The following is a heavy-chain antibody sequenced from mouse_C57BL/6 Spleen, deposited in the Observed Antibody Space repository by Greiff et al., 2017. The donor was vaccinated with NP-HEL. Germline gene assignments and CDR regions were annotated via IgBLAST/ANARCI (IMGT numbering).Heavy chain of an antibody. J-gene: IGHJ4*01. CDR2: ISSGGDYI. Sequence: EVHLVESGEGLVKPGGSLKLSCAASGFTFSSYAMSWVRQTPEKRLEWVAYISSGGDYIYYADTVKGRFTISRDNARNTLYLQMSILKSEDTAMYYCTREGAIYYYGSSSYYAMDYWGQGTSVTVSS. D-gene: IGHD1-1*01. CDR1: GFTFSSYA. CDR3: TREGAIYYYGSSSYYAMDY. V-gene: IGHV5-9-1*02.